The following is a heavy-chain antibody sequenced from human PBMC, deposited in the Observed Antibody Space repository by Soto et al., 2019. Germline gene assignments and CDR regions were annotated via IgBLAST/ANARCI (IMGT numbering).Heavy chain of an antibody. Sequence: ASVKVSCKASGYTFTSYYMHWVRQAPGQGLEWMGIINPSGGSTSYAQKFQGRVTMTRDTSTSTVYMELSSLRSEDTAVYYCAKTYYDFWSGSGYYGMGVWGQGTTVTVSS. CDR2: INPSGGST. D-gene: IGHD3-3*01. V-gene: IGHV1-46*01. J-gene: IGHJ6*02. CDR1: GYTFTSYY. CDR3: AKTYYDFWSGSGYYGMGV.